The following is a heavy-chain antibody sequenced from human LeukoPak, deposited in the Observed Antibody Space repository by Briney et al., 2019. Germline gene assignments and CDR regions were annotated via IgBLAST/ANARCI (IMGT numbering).Heavy chain of an antibody. V-gene: IGHV1-18*01. Sequence: ASVKVSCKASGYTFTSYGISWVRQAPGQGLEWMGWISAYNGNTNYAQKLQGRVTMTTETSTSTAYMELRSLRSDDTAVYYCARDSTLRGYCTNGVCPSGYWGQGTLVTVSS. CDR3: ARDSTLRGYCTNGVCPSGY. D-gene: IGHD2-8*01. J-gene: IGHJ4*02. CDR1: GYTFTSYG. CDR2: ISAYNGNT.